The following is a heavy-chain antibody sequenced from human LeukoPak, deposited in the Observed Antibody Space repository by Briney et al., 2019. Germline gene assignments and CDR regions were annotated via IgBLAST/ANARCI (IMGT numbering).Heavy chain of an antibody. CDR1: GFIFSSYW. J-gene: IGHJ4*02. V-gene: IGHV3-7*01. Sequence: GGSLRLSCAASGFIFSSYWMSWVRQAPGKGLEWVANINQDGSEKYYVDSVKGRFTISRDNAKNSLYLQMNSLRAEDTAVYYCAKVGQWGYWGQGTLVTVSS. CDR3: AKVGQWGY. D-gene: IGHD2-8*01. CDR2: INQDGSEK.